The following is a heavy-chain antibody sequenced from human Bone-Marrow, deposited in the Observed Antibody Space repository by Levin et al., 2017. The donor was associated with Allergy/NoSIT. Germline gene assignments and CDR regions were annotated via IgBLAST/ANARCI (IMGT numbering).Heavy chain of an antibody. CDR2: IRSIPYGGTA. D-gene: IGHD1-26*01. V-gene: IGHV3-49*03. CDR3: ARAQKYSGSNSDY. Sequence: GGSLRLSCRASGFTFRDYAMSWFRQAPGKGLEWVGFIRSIPYGGTAEYAASVKGRFTISREDSNSIVYLQMNSLKTEDTAVYYCARAQKYSGSNSDYWGQGTLVIVSS. CDR1: GFTFRDYA. J-gene: IGHJ4*02.